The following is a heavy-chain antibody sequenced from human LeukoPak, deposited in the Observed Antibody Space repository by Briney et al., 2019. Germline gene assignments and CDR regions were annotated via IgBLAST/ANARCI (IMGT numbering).Heavy chain of an antibody. Sequence: SETLSLTCTVSGGSISSYYWSWIRQPPGKGLEWIGSIYYSGSTYYNPSLKSRVTISVDTSKNQFSLKLSSVTAADTAVYYCARDRKWLGFDYWGQGTLVTVSS. CDR2: IYYSGST. D-gene: IGHD6-19*01. J-gene: IGHJ4*02. CDR1: GGSISSYY. V-gene: IGHV4-59*12. CDR3: ARDRKWLGFDY.